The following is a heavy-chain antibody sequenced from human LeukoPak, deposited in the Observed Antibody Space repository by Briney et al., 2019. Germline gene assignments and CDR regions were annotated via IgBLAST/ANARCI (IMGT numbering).Heavy chain of an antibody. CDR3: ARQASGYYTNYYYMDV. D-gene: IGHD3-3*01. CDR1: GFTFSSYS. V-gene: IGHV3-48*04. CDR2: ISSSSSTI. J-gene: IGHJ6*03. Sequence: GGSLRLSCAASGFTFSSYSMNWVRQAPGKGLEWVLYISSSSSTIYYADSVKGGFTISRDNAKNSLYLQMNSLRAEDTAVYYCARQASGYYTNYYYMDVWGKGTTVTVSS.